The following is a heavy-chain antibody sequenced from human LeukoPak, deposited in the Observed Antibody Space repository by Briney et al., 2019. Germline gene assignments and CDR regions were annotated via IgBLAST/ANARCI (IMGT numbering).Heavy chain of an antibody. CDR1: GFTFTSSA. CDR2: IVVGSGNT. J-gene: IGHJ4*02. V-gene: IGHV1-58*02. Sequence: GASVKVPCKASGFTFTSSAMQWVRQARGQRLEWIGWIVVGSGNTNYAQKFQERVTITRDMSTSTAYMELSSLRSEDTAVYYCAADQVGSSFDYWGQGTLVTVSS. CDR3: AADQVGSSFDY. D-gene: IGHD6-13*01.